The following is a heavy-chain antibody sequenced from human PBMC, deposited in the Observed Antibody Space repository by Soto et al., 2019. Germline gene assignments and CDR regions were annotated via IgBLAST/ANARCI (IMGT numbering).Heavy chain of an antibody. CDR2: ISISSRTI. CDR3: ARDNGIAGSFDP. CDR1: GFTFRSYS. V-gene: IGHV3-48*02. D-gene: IGHD6-13*01. J-gene: IGHJ5*02. Sequence: LRLSCAASGFTFRSYSMNWVRQAPGKGLEWVSYISISSRTIYYADSVKGRFTISRDDAKNSLYLQMNSLRDEDTSVYYCARDNGIAGSFDPWGQGTLVTVS.